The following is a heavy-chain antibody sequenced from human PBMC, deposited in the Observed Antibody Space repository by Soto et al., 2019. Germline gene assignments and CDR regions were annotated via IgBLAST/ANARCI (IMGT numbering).Heavy chain of an antibody. D-gene: IGHD2-2*01. V-gene: IGHV3-23*01. CDR1: GFTFSSYA. Sequence: GGSLRLSCAASGFTFSSYAMSWVRQAPGKGLEWVSAISGSGGSTYYADSVKGRFTISRDNSKNTLYLQMNSLRAEDTAVYYCAKVGYCSSTSCYAGSLSELDYWGQGTLVTVSS. J-gene: IGHJ4*02. CDR2: ISGSGGST. CDR3: AKVGYCSSTSCYAGSLSELDY.